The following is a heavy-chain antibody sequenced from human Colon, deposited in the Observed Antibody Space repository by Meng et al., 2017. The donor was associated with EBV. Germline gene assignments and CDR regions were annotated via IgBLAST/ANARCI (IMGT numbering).Heavy chain of an antibody. D-gene: IGHD2-2*01. CDR2: IYWDDDK. J-gene: IGHJ5*02. V-gene: IGHV2-5*02. CDR1: GFSLSTSEVG. CDR3: ALFTRSWFDP. Sequence: QNPLKECCPTLVKPQQTLTLTCTLSGFSLSTSEVGVGWIRQPPGKALEWLAVIYWDDDKRYSPSLKSRLTITKDTSKNQVVLTLTNMDPVDTATYYCALFTRSWFDPWGQGTLVTVSS.